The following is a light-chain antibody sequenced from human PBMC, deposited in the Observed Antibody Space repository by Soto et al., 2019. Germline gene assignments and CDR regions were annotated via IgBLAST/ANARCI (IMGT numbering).Light chain of an antibody. V-gene: IGKV3-20*01. Sequence: EVVLTQSPGTLSLSRGERATLSCRASERIYSAYLGWYQQKPGQAPRLLIYGTSSRATGIPDRFSGSGSGTDFTLTISRLEHEDFEVYYCQQYGNSPITFGQGTRLEIK. CDR2: GTS. CDR1: ERIYSAY. J-gene: IGKJ5*01. CDR3: QQYGNSPIT.